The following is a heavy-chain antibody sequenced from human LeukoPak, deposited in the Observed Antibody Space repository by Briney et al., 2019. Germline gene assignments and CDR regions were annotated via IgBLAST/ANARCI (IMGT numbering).Heavy chain of an antibody. CDR3: VRGGLVRGAINSLIGFDV. J-gene: IGHJ3*01. V-gene: IGHV6-1*01. CDR1: GDSVSSNSAG. Sequence: PSQTLSLTCAIFGDSVSSNSAGWSWVRQSPSRGLEWLGRTYYWSTWYNDDAPSVKGRLTINPDTAKNQFSLQLKSVTAEDTALYYCVRGGLVRGAINSLIGFDVWGQGIMVTVSS. CDR2: TYYWSTWYN. D-gene: IGHD3-10*01.